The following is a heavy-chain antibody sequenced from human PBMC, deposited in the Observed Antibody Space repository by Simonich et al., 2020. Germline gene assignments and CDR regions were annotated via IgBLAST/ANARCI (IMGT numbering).Heavy chain of an antibody. CDR2: ISSSSSYI. J-gene: IGHJ4*02. D-gene: IGHD3-10*01. V-gene: IGHV3-21*01. CDR3: ARDTSYYGSGSYYFDY. CDR1: GFTFSSYS. Sequence: GGGLVKPGGSLRLSCAASGFTFSSYSMNWVRPGQGKGLEWVSSISSSSSYIYYADSVKGRFTISRDNAKNSLYLQMNSLRAEDTAVYYCARDTSYYGSGSYYFDYWGQGTLVTVSS.